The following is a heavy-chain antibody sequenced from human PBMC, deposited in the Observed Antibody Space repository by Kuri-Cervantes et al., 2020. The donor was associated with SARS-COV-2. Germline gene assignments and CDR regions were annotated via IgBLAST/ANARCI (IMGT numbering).Heavy chain of an antibody. Sequence: GESLKISCAASGFTFSSYWMSWVRQAPGKGLEWVANIKQDGSEKYYVDSVKGRFTISRDNAKNSLFLQMSSLRAEDTAMYYCARDLQRPGGWFDPWGQGTLVTVSS. V-gene: IGHV3-7*03. CDR3: ARDLQRPGGWFDP. CDR2: IKQDGSEK. CDR1: GFTFSSYW. D-gene: IGHD1-1*01. J-gene: IGHJ5*02.